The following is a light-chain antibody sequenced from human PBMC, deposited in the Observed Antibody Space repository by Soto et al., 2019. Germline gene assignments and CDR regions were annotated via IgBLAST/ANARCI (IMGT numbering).Light chain of an antibody. Sequence: QSALTQPASMSGSPGQSITTSCTGTSSDVGSYYPVSWFQQHPGKAPKLIIYEVNKRPSGVSDRFSGSKSGNTASPTISGLQAADEAEYYCCSYAGDTTFFVFGTGTKLTVL. V-gene: IGLV2-23*02. J-gene: IGLJ1*01. CDR3: CSYAGDTTFFV. CDR1: SSDVGSYYP. CDR2: EVN.